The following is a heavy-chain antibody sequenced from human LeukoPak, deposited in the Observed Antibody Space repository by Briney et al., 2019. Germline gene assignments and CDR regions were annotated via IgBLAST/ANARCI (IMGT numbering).Heavy chain of an antibody. CDR1: GGSISSYY. J-gene: IGHJ5*02. Sequence: SETLSLTCTVSGGSISSYYWSWIRQPAGKGLEWIGRIYTSGSTNYNPSLKSRVTISVDTSKNQFSLRLSSVTAADTAVYYCARAPAIVVVPAALPYWFDPWGQGTLVTVSS. CDR2: IYTSGST. V-gene: IGHV4-4*07. D-gene: IGHD2-2*01. CDR3: ARAPAIVVVPAALPYWFDP.